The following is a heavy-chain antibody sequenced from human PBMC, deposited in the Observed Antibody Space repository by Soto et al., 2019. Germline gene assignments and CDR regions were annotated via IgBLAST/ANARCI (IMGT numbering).Heavy chain of an antibody. Sequence: QGHLVQSAAEVKKAGSSVRVSCAVSGGTFGRNTIVWVRQAPEQVLECMGHIVPIFGTFKYAQKFQGRVTFTADESTTPPCIALSSLTSAVMAVYLCARGPIWTLDYWGQGTVVTV. D-gene: IGHD1-1*01. CDR2: IVPIFGTF. CDR3: ARGPIWTLDY. V-gene: IGHV1-69*01. CDR1: GGTFGRNT. J-gene: IGHJ4*02.